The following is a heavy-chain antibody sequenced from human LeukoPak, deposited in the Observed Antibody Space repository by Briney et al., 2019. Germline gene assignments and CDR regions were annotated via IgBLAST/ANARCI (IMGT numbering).Heavy chain of an antibody. CDR1: GGSFSGYY. Sequence: SETLSLTCAVYGGSFSGYYWSWIRQPPGKGLEWIGEINHSGSTNYNPSLKSRVTISVDTSKNQFSLKLSSVTAADTAVYYRARGDWFHFDYWGQGTLVTVSS. V-gene: IGHV4-34*01. J-gene: IGHJ4*02. CDR2: INHSGST. D-gene: IGHD3-9*01. CDR3: ARGDWFHFDY.